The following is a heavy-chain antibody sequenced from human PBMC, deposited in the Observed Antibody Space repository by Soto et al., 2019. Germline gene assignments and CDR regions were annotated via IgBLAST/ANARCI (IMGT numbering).Heavy chain of an antibody. D-gene: IGHD1-26*01. Sequence: GGSLRLSCAASGFTFSSYGMHWVRQAPGKGLEWVAVISYDGSNKYYADSVKGRFTISRDNSKNTLYLRMNSLRAEDTAVYYCAKPSGSYYVGAFDIWGQGTMVTVSS. V-gene: IGHV3-30*18. CDR1: GFTFSSYG. J-gene: IGHJ3*02. CDR2: ISYDGSNK. CDR3: AKPSGSYYVGAFDI.